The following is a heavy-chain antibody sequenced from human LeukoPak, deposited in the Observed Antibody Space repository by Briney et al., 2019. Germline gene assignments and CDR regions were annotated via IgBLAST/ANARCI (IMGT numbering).Heavy chain of an antibody. CDR2: ISTYNGNT. J-gene: IGHJ6*03. Sequence: ASVKVSCKASGYTFPNYGYSWVRQAPGQGLEWVGWISTYNGNTNYAQKLQGRVTMTTDTSTSTAYMELRSLRSDDTAVYYCARVASGSRFQRYYYYYYMDVWGKGTTVTVSS. V-gene: IGHV1-18*01. CDR1: GYTFPNYG. CDR3: ARVASGSRFQRYYYYYYMDV. D-gene: IGHD1-26*01.